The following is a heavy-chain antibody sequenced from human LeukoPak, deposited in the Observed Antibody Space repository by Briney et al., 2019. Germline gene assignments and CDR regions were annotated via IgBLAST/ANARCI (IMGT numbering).Heavy chain of an antibody. Sequence: ASVKVSCKASGYTFIGYYIHWVRQAPGQGLGWMGWINCNSGGTNYAQNFQGRVTMTRDQSISTAYVELRRLTSDDTAMYYCARVYYYDSSGPRLDFWGQGTLVTVSS. J-gene: IGHJ4*02. D-gene: IGHD3-22*01. CDR1: GYTFIGYY. CDR3: ARVYYYDSSGPRLDF. V-gene: IGHV1-2*02. CDR2: INCNSGGT.